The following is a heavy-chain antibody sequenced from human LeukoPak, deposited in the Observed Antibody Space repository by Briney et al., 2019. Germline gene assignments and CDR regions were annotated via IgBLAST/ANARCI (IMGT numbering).Heavy chain of an antibody. CDR2: IYSGGTT. V-gene: IGHV3-53*01. CDR3: ARDADYGGSPDAFDI. Sequence: GGSLRLSCAASGFTVSNNHMSWVRQAPGKRLNWVSIIYSGGTTYYADSVKGRFTISRDNSKNTLYLQMNSLRAEDTAVYYCARDADYGGSPDAFDIWGRGTIVTVSS. J-gene: IGHJ3*02. D-gene: IGHD4-23*01. CDR1: GFTVSNNH.